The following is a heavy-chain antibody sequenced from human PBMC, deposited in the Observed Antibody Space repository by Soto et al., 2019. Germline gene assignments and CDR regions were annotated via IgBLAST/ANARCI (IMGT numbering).Heavy chain of an antibody. CDR2: ISSSSSYI. J-gene: IGHJ4*02. Sequence: EVQLVESGGGLVKPGGSLRLSCEGSGFTFSSSTMTWVRQAPGKGLEWVSSISSSSSYIYQPDSLKGRFTISRDNAKKSVFLDVSSLRAEDTAVYYCVGDLGELFAIWGQGTLVSVSS. D-gene: IGHD2-21*01. CDR1: GFTFSSST. CDR3: VGDLGELFAI. V-gene: IGHV3-21*01.